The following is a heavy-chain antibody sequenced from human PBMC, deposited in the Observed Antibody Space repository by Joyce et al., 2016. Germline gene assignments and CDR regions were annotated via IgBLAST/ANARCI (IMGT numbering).Heavy chain of an antibody. CDR3: ATATIMRAPAPDQ. CDR2: VKYRGDT. D-gene: IGHD1-14*01. J-gene: IGHJ5*02. Sequence: QLELQDSGPGLVKPSETLPFTRSVSGDSVTSGHYYWTWIRQPTGKALHWSGCVKYRGDTEYSPSLRSRVNMSLDKSRNQLSLRVNSVTAADTAVYYCATATIMRAPAPDQCGQGTLVIVST. V-gene: IGHV4-61*01. CDR1: GDSVTSGHYY.